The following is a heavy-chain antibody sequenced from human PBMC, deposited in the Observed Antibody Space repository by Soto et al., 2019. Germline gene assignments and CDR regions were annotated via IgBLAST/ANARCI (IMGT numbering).Heavy chain of an antibody. CDR3: TTKPGIAVTGSDY. CDR2: IRSRAEGGTT. J-gene: IGHJ4*02. CDR1: SFTFSNAW. D-gene: IGHD6-19*01. Sequence: EVQLVESGGGLVKPGGSLRLSCAASSFTFSNAWMHWVRQAPGKGREWVGLIRSRAEGGTTDYAAPVKGRFAISRDESKNTLSLQMNSLKIEDTAVYYCTTKPGIAVTGSDYWGQGTLVTVSS. V-gene: IGHV3-15*07.